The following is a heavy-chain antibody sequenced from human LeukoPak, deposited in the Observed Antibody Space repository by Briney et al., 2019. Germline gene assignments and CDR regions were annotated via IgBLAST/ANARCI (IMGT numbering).Heavy chain of an antibody. CDR3: ARDEAGESRTSPVVRGVTFDY. D-gene: IGHD3-10*01. CDR2: IWYDGSNK. V-gene: IGHV3-33*08. Sequence: PGGSLRLSCAASGFTFSSYGMNWVRQAPGKGLEWVAVIWYDGSNKYYADSVKGRFTVSRDNFKNTVYLEMNSLRAEDTAVYYCARDEAGESRTSPVVRGVTFDYWGQGTLVTVSS. J-gene: IGHJ4*02. CDR1: GFTFSSYG.